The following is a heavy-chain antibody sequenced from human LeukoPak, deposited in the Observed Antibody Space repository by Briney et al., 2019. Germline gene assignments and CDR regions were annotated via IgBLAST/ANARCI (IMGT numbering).Heavy chain of an antibody. CDR1: GYSFTNYY. V-gene: IGHV1-46*01. CDR2: INPSGGST. J-gene: IGHJ5*02. CDR3: ARANMVRGVGSFFDRNWFDP. Sequence: ASVKVSCKASGYSFTNYYIHWVRQAPGQGLEWMGLINPSGGSTTYPQKFQGKITMTRDMSTSTVYMELSRLRSDDTAVYYCARANMVRGVGSFFDRNWFDPWGQGTLVTVSS. D-gene: IGHD3-10*01.